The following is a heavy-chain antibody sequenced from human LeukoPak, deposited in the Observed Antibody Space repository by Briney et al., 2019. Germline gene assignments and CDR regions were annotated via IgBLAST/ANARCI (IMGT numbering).Heavy chain of an antibody. J-gene: IGHJ3*02. V-gene: IGHV4-39*07. D-gene: IGHD5-18*01. Sequence: SETLSLTCTVSGGSISSSSYYWGWIRQPPGKGLEWLGSIYYSGSTYYNPSLKSRVTISVDTSKNQFSLKLSSVTAADTAVYYCARDDSPDTAMVYAFDIWGQGTMVTVSS. CDR2: IYYSGST. CDR3: ARDDSPDTAMVYAFDI. CDR1: GGSISSSSYY.